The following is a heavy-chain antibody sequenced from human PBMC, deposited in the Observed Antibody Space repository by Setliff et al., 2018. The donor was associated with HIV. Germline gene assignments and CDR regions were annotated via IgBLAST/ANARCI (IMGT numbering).Heavy chain of an antibody. Sequence: ASVKVSCKASGYTFTSYHMYWVRQAPGQGLEWMGSINPSGGSTSYAQKFQGRVTMTRDTSTSTVYMELSSLRSEDTAVYYCVGRLTYYDFWSGFYNYWGQGTLVTVS. D-gene: IGHD3-3*01. J-gene: IGHJ4*02. CDR3: VGRLTYYDFWSGFYNY. CDR1: GYTFTSYH. V-gene: IGHV1-46*01. CDR2: INPSGGST.